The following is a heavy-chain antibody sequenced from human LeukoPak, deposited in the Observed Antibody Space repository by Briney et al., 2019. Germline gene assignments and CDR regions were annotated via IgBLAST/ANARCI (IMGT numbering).Heavy chain of an antibody. Sequence: ASVKVSCKASGYTFTGYYMHWVRQAPGQGLEWMGWINPNSGGTNYAQKFQGRVTMTRDTSISTAYMELSGLRSDDTAVYYCARESGLSGSEEDPWGQGTLVTVSS. J-gene: IGHJ5*02. CDR3: ARESGLSGSEEDP. D-gene: IGHD5-12*01. V-gene: IGHV1-2*02. CDR1: GYTFTGYY. CDR2: INPNSGGT.